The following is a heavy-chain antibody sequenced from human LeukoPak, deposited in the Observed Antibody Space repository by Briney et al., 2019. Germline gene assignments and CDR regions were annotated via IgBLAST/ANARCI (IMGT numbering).Heavy chain of an antibody. J-gene: IGHJ4*02. CDR1: GYSISSGYY. CDR3: ARLREGDYYDSSGYYQNDY. D-gene: IGHD3-22*01. CDR2: IYHSGST. V-gene: IGHV4-38-2*01. Sequence: PSETLSLTCAVSGYSISSGYYWGWIRQPPGKGLEWIGSIYHSGSTYCNPSLKSRVTISVDTSKNQFSLKLSSVTAADTAVYYCARLREGDYYDSSGYYQNDYWGQGTLVTVSS.